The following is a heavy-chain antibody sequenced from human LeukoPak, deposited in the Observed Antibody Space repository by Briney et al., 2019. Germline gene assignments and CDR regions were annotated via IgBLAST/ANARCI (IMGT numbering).Heavy chain of an antibody. D-gene: IGHD1-26*01. V-gene: IGHV4-39*01. CDR2: LQQSGTT. J-gene: IGHJ4*02. CDR3: VSLSVLQIVGDPDY. Sequence: SETLSLTCSVSVRSIINTSYFWGWIRQPPGKGLEWIGSLQQSGTTSYNPSLKNRVTMSVDTSRNELFLSLTSVSASDTAFYYYVSLSVLQIVGDPDYWGQGTMVTVSS. CDR1: VRSIINTSYF.